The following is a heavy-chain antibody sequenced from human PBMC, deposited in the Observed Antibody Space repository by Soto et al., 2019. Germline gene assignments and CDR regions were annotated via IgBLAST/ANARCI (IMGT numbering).Heavy chain of an antibody. CDR3: AREGPRPYYYYGMEV. Sequence: QVQLVQSGAEVKKPGASVKVSCKSSGYTFSMSGISWVRQAPGQGLEWMGWISGYNGKTNYEQKFQDRVTMTTDTATNMAYMELRSLRSDDTAVYYCAREGPRPYYYYGMEVWGQGTTVTVSS. J-gene: IGHJ6*02. CDR2: ISGYNGKT. CDR1: GYTFSMSG. V-gene: IGHV1-18*01.